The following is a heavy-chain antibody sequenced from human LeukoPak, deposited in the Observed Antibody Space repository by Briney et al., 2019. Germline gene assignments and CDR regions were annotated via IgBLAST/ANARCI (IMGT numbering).Heavy chain of an antibody. CDR3: ARDTYYSDGTDYYSWFDP. J-gene: IGHJ5*02. Sequence: AGGSLRLSCAASAFTFSSDPMRWVRQAPGKGLEWVAGILNDGRNKYYADSVKGRFTISRDNYKHTLYLKMSRLRPQDTAVYYCARDTYYSDGTDYYSWFDPWGQGPLVTVSP. D-gene: IGHD3-22*01. CDR2: ILNDGRNK. V-gene: IGHV3-30*04. CDR1: AFTFSSDP.